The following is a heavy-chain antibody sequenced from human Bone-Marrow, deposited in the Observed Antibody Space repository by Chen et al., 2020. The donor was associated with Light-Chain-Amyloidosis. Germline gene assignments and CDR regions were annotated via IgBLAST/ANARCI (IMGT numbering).Heavy chain of an antibody. CDR2: VYHNGGT. CDR3: ARVGSDYYDNSGFYPLDY. Sequence: QLQLQESGPGLVKPSETLSLTCTVSGGSISSSSYYWGWIRQSPGKGLEWIGEVYHNGGTNYNPSLKNRVTIFVDNSKNQFSLQLTSVTAADTAVYFCARVGSDYYDNSGFYPLDYWGQGTLVTVSS. CDR1: GGSISSSSYY. V-gene: IGHV4-39*07. J-gene: IGHJ4*02. D-gene: IGHD3-22*01.